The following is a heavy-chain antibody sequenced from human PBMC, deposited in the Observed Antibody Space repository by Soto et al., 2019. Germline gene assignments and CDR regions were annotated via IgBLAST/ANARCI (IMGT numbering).Heavy chain of an antibody. CDR2: IKQDGSEK. V-gene: IGHV3-7*01. CDR3: ARDEGPAAAYYYYMDV. Sequence: EVQLVESGGGLVQPGGSLRLSCAASGFTFSSYWMSWVRQAPGKGLEWVANIKQDGSEKYYVDSVKGRFTISRDNAKTSLYLQMNSLRAEDTAVYYCARDEGPAAAYYYYMDVWGKGTTVTVSS. J-gene: IGHJ6*03. CDR1: GFTFSSYW. D-gene: IGHD2-15*01.